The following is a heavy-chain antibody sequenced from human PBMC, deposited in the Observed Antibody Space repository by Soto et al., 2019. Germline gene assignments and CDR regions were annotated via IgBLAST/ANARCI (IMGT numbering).Heavy chain of an antibody. D-gene: IGHD3-10*01. J-gene: IGHJ4*02. CDR2: MNPSGGST. CDR3: ARVTYGSGNHFDY. CDR1: GYTFTSYD. V-gene: IGHV1-46*01. Sequence: ASVKVSCKASGYTFTSYDINSVRQATGQGLEWMGLMNPSGGSTSYAQKFQGRVTMTRNTSTSTVYMELSSLRSEDTAVYYCARVTYGSGNHFDYWGQGALVNVSS.